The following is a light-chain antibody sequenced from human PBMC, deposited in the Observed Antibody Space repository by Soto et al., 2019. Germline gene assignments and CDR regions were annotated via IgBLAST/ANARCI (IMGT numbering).Light chain of an antibody. CDR1: QRVGGN. CDR2: HAS. V-gene: IGKV3-15*01. CDR3: QQYDNWPRT. J-gene: IGKJ1*01. Sequence: EIVMTQSPASLSVSPGETATLSCRASQRVGGNLAWYQQKPGQAPRLLIYHASTRATGIPARFSGSRSWTDFTLTISSLQSEDFAFFYCQQYDNWPRTFGQGTKVEIK.